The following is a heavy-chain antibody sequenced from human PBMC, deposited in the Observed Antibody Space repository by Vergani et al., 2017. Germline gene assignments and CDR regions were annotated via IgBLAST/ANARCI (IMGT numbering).Heavy chain of an antibody. CDR1: ESSFISNE. CDR3: TIHGPCGDGACLHFDH. CDR2: INPIDSKI. J-gene: IGHJ4*02. D-gene: IGHD2-21*01. Sequence: EVMLVQSGAEVKKPGESLKISCKYSESSFISNEIAWVRQMSGKGLQWMGNINPIDSKIAYSPSFQGKVIMSPDKSITTAYLQWRSLKASDTAIYYCTIHGPCGDGACLHFDHWGQGTQVTVSS. V-gene: IGHV5-51*01.